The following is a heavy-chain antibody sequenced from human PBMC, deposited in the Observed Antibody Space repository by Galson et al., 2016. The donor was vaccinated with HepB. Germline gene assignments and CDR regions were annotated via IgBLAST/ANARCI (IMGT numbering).Heavy chain of an antibody. CDR2: IKEDGSDK. CDR3: ARDKAVAGQFDP. Sequence: SLRLSCAASGFTFSSYWMSWVRQAPGKGLEWVANIKEDGSDKHYVDSVKGRFTISRDNAKNSLYLQMNSLRAEDTAVYYCARDKAVAGQFDPWGQGTLVTASS. D-gene: IGHD6-19*01. J-gene: IGHJ5*02. CDR1: GFTFSSYW. V-gene: IGHV3-7*01.